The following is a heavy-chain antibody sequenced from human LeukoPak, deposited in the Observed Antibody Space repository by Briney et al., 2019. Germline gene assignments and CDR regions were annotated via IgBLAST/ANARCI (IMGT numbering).Heavy chain of an antibody. V-gene: IGHV1-18*01. CDR3: ARDQNWFDP. J-gene: IGHJ5*02. Sequence: ASVKVSCKASGYTFTSYSISWVRQAPGQGLEWMGWISAYNGNTNYAQKLQGRVTMTTDTSTSTDYMELRSLRSDDTAVYYCARDQNWFDPWGQGTLVTVSS. CDR1: GYTFTSYS. CDR2: ISAYNGNT.